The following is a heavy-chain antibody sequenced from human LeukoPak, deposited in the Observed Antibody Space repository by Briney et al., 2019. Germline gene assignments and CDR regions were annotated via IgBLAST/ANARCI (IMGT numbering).Heavy chain of an antibody. V-gene: IGHV4-39*01. CDR1: GGSISSSSYY. CDR2: IYYSGST. Sequence: SETLSLTCTVSGGSISSSSYYWGWIRQPPGKGLEWIGSIYYSGSTYYNPSLKSRVTISVDTSKSQFSLKLSSVTAADTAVYYCARLDYYGSGSYSDYWGQGTLVTVSS. CDR3: ARLDYYGSGSYSDY. D-gene: IGHD3-10*01. J-gene: IGHJ4*02.